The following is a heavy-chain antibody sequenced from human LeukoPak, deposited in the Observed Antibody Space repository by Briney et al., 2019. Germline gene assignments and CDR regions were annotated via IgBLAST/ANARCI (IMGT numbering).Heavy chain of an antibody. CDR3: SYGQELFSDF. CDR2: INPKSGDT. J-gene: IGHJ4*02. V-gene: IGHV1-2*02. D-gene: IGHD1-7*01. Sequence: ASVKVSCKASGYTFTDYYIHWVRPAPGQGLEWMGCINPKSGDTNYAQGFQGRVTMTRDTSISTAYMELKRLKSDDRAVYFCSYGQELFSDFWGQGTLVTVSS. CDR1: GYTFTDYY.